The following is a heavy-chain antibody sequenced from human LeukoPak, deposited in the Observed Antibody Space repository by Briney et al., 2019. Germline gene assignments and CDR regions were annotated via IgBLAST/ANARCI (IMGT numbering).Heavy chain of an antibody. D-gene: IGHD6-13*01. CDR3: AKDAGHHSSSWYSDY. V-gene: IGHV3-23*01. J-gene: IGHJ4*02. CDR2: ISGSGGST. CDR1: GFTFISYA. Sequence: PGGSLRLSCAASGFTFISYAMSWVRQAPGKGLEWVSAISGSGGSTEYADSVRGRFTISRDNSKNTLDLQMNSLRAEDTAVYYCAKDAGHHSSSWYSDYWGQGTLVTVSS.